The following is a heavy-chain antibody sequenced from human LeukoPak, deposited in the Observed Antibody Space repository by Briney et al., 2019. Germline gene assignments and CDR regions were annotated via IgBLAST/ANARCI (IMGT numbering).Heavy chain of an antibody. CDR2: INHSGST. Sequence: SETLSLTCAVYGGSFSGYYWSWIGQPPGKGLEWIGEINHSGSTNYNPSLKSRVTISVDTSKNQFSLKLSSVTAADTAVYYCARGPEDCSSTSCYDYYYYGMDVWGQGTTVTVSS. D-gene: IGHD2-2*01. CDR1: GGSFSGYY. V-gene: IGHV4-34*01. CDR3: ARGPEDCSSTSCYDYYYYGMDV. J-gene: IGHJ6*02.